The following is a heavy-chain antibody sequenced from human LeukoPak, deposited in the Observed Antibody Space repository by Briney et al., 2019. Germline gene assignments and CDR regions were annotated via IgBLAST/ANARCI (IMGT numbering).Heavy chain of an antibody. J-gene: IGHJ4*02. D-gene: IGHD5-18*01. CDR2: ISSSSSYT. CDR1: GFTFSDYY. Sequence: KTGGSLRLSCAASGFTFSDYYMSWIRQAPGKGLEWVSYISSSSSYTNYAESVKGRFTISRDNAKNSLYLQMNSLRAEDTAVYYCARGSRRGYSYGYEVLDYWGQGTLVTVSS. V-gene: IGHV3-11*06. CDR3: ARGSRRGYSYGYEVLDY.